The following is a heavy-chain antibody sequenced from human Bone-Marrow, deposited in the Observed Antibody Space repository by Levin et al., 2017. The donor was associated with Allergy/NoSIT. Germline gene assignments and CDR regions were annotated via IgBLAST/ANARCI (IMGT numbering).Heavy chain of an antibody. D-gene: IGHD1-14*01. CDR2: ISASGLGT. V-gene: IGHV3-23*01. CDR1: GFTFKDYA. J-gene: IGHJ3*02. Sequence: PGGSLRLSCAASGFTFKDYAMSWVRQAPGRGPEWVSGISASGLGTYYADSVKGRFTMSRDNSNNTVSLQMNSLRAEDTAIYYCAKDLGIPSTFRYQTFDIWGQGTMVTVSS. CDR3: AKDLGIPSTFRYQTFDI.